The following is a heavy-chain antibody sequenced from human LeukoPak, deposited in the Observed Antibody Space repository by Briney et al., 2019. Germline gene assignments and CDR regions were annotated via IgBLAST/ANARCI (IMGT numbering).Heavy chain of an antibody. CDR2: IRYDGSNK. Sequence: PGGSLRLSCAASGFTFSSYGMHWVRQAPGKGLEWVAFIRYDGSNKYYADSVKGRFTTSRDNSKNTLYLQMNSLRAEDTAVYYCARGPKTTRYCSSTSCYRHSAYYYMDVWGKGTTVTVSS. CDR3: ARGPKTTRYCSSTSCYRHSAYYYMDV. V-gene: IGHV3-30*02. D-gene: IGHD2-2*01. CDR1: GFTFSSYG. J-gene: IGHJ6*03.